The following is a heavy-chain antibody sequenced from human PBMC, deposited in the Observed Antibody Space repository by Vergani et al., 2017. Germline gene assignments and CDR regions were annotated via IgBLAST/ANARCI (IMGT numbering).Heavy chain of an antibody. J-gene: IGHJ4*02. CDR1: GYTFTSYA. CDR2: INAGNGNT. D-gene: IGHD3-16*02. Sequence: QVQLVQSGAEVKKPGASVKVSCKASGYTFTSYAMHWVRQAPGQRLEWMGWINAGNGNTKYSQKFQGRVTITRDTSASTAYMELSSLRSEDTAVYYCAREWFYDYVWGRYRLRGGYYFDYWGQGTLVTVSS. CDR3: AREWFYDYVWGRYRLRGGYYFDY. V-gene: IGHV1-3*01.